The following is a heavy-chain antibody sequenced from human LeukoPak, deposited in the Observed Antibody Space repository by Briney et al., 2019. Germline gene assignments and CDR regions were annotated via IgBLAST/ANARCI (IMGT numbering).Heavy chain of an antibody. CDR3: ARDRVGANNWFDP. V-gene: IGHV1-69*04. CDR1: GGTFSSYA. Sequence: GASVKVSCKASGGTFSSYAISWVRQAPGRGLEWMGRIIPILGIANYAQKFQGRVTITADKSTSTAYMELSSLRSEDTAVYYCARDRVGANNWFDPWGQGTLVTVSS. J-gene: IGHJ5*02. CDR2: IIPILGIA. D-gene: IGHD1-26*01.